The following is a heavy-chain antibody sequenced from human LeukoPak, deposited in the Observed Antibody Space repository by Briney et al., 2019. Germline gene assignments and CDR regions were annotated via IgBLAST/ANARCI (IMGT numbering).Heavy chain of an antibody. V-gene: IGHV4-34*01. D-gene: IGHD5-24*01. J-gene: IGHJ6*03. CDR1: GGSFSHYY. Sequence: PSETLSLTCAVHGGSFSHYYWTWLRQSPGKGLEWIGEIYHSGSTTYNPSLKSRVTISVDTSKNQFSLKLSSVTAADTAVYYCARERRDGYNVYYYYNYMDVWGKGTTVTVSS. CDR3: ARERRDGYNVYYYYNYMDV. CDR2: IYHSGST.